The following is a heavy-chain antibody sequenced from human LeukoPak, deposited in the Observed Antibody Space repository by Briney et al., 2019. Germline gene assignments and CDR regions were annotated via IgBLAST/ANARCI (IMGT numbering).Heavy chain of an antibody. CDR2: IKQDGSEK. Sequence: GGSLRLSCAASGFTFSNYWMSWVRQAPGKGLEWVANIKQDGSEKYYVDSVKGRFTISRDNAKNSLYLQMNSLRAEDTAVYYCAREGSGTRNDYWGPGTLVTVSS. D-gene: IGHD1-7*01. CDR1: GFTFSNYW. V-gene: IGHV3-7*01. J-gene: IGHJ4*02. CDR3: AREGSGTRNDY.